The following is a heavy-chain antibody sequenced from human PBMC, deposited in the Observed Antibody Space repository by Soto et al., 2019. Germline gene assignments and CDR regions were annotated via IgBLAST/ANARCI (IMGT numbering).Heavy chain of an antibody. CDR1: GFTISSYV. Sequence: GSLRRTYAASGFTISSYVITWVRQAPGKGLEWVSTISAGGSSTYYADSVKGRFTISRDNSKNTLYLQMNSLRPEDTAVYYCAKEGALGLYYFDYWGQGTLVIGFS. CDR2: ISAGGSST. CDR3: AKEGALGLYYFDY. J-gene: IGHJ4*02. V-gene: IGHV3-23*01. D-gene: IGHD3-10*01.